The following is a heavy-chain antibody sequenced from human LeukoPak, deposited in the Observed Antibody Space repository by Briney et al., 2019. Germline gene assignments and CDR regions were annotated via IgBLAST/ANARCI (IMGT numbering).Heavy chain of an antibody. D-gene: IGHD4-17*01. CDR1: GFPFSAYA. CDR2: LLDERRN. Sequence: GGSLRLSCAASGFPFSAYAMHWVRQAPGKGLEWVAVLLDERRNNYANSVKGRFTISRDISKDTLYLQMDSLRAEDTAVYYCAKVYRDYGDYFAFDIWGQGTMVTVSS. J-gene: IGHJ3*02. CDR3: AKVYRDYGDYFAFDI. V-gene: IGHV3-30*02.